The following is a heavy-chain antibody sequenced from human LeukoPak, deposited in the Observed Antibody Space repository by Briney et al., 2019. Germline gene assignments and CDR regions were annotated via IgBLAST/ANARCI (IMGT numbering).Heavy chain of an antibody. CDR2: ISSSGSTI. D-gene: IGHD3-22*01. V-gene: IGHV3-48*03. J-gene: IGHJ4*02. CDR1: GFTFSSYE. CDR3: ARGTYYYDSSGYIDY. Sequence: PGGSLRLSCAASGFTFSSYEMNWVRQAPGKGLEWVSYISSSGSTIYYADSVKGRFTISRDNAKSSLYLQMNSLRAEDTAVYYCARGTYYYDSSGYIDYWGQGTLVTVSS.